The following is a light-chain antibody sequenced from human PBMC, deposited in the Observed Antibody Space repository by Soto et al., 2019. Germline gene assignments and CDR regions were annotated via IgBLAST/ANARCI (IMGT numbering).Light chain of an antibody. CDR1: QDIRNE. V-gene: IGKV1-6*01. CDR3: LQDHNYPRT. Sequence: AIQMTQSPSSLSASVGDRVTITCRASQDIRNELGWYQQKPGKAPKALIYGVSSLQSGVPSRFSGSGSGTDFTLTISRLQPEDFATYYCLQDHNYPRTFGQGTKVEIK. CDR2: GVS. J-gene: IGKJ1*01.